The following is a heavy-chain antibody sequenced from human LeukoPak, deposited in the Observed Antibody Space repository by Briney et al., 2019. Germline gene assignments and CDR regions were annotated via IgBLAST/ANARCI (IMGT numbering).Heavy chain of an antibody. CDR1: GFTFSSYE. CDR3: ARGKPSYYYDSSAYNGAFDI. CDR2: MNEYGGDI. D-gene: IGHD3-22*01. Sequence: PGGSLRLSCAASGFTFSSYEMNWVRQARGKGLEWVTHMNEYGGDIFYVDSVKDRFTISRENAKNLLYLQMNSLTAEDTAVYYCARGKPSYYYDSSAYNGAFDIWGQGTMVTVSS. V-gene: IGHV3-7*01. J-gene: IGHJ3*02.